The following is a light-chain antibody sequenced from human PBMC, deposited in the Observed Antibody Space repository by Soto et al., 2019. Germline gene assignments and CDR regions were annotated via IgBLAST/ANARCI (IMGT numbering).Light chain of an antibody. V-gene: IGKV3-15*01. CDR1: QSVSSN. Sequence: EIVMTQSPATASMSPGERATLSCWSGQSVSSNLAWYQQRPGQAPRLLIYGASTRATGIPARFTGSGSGTELPLTLSSLQFDDSAVYCCQQYNDWWTFGQGTKV. CDR3: QQYNDWWT. CDR2: GAS. J-gene: IGKJ1*01.